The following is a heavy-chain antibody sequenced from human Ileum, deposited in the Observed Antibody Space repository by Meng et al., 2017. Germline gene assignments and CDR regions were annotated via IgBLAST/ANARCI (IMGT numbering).Heavy chain of an antibody. J-gene: IGHJ4*02. CDR3: ARAIGVNTHSYC. V-gene: IGHV4-38-2*02. CDR2: ISHSGST. CDR1: GYSISSGYS. Sequence: SETLSLTCTVSGYSISSGYSCGWIRQPPGKGLEWIGTISHSGSTFYNWSLRSRVTMSVDTSKNQFSLKLSSVIAADTAVYYCARAIGVNTHSYCWGQGSLVTVSS. D-gene: IGHD4-23*01.